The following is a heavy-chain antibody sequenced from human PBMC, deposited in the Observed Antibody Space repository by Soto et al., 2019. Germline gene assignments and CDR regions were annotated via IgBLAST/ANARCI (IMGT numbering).Heavy chain of an antibody. CDR2: ISYDGSNK. CDR3: ARVLDIVVVPAALGY. CDR1: GFTFSSYA. D-gene: IGHD2-2*01. V-gene: IGHV3-30*04. J-gene: IGHJ4*02. Sequence: GGSLRLSCAASGFTFSSYAMHWVRQAPGKGLEWVAVISYDGSNKYYADSVKGRFTISRDNSKNTLYLQMNSLRAEDTAVYYCARVLDIVVVPAALGYWGQGTLVTVYS.